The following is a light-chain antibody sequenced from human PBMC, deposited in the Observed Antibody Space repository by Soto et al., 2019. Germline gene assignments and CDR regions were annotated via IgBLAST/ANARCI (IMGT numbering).Light chain of an antibody. V-gene: IGLV2-14*01. CDR3: SSYTTTSTLV. Sequence: QSVLTQPASVSGSPGQSITIACTGTNRDVGSYNLVSWYQQRPGEAPKLIISEARNRPSGISYRFTGSKSGNTASLTISGLQAEDEADYYCSSYTTTSTLVFGGGTKRPS. CDR2: EAR. CDR1: NRDVGSYNL. J-gene: IGLJ3*02.